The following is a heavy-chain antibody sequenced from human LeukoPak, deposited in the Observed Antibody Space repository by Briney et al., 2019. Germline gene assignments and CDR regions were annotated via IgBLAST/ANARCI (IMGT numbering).Heavy chain of an antibody. V-gene: IGHV5-51*01. J-gene: IGHJ4*02. CDR2: IHPGDSET. D-gene: IGHD1-26*01. CDR3: ARRLGATQPYFDF. CDR1: GYRLTSYW. Sequence: GESLKISCKASGYRLTSYWIGWVRQMPGKGVECMGIIHPGDSETRYSPSFQGQVTISADKSISTAYLQWSGLKASDTAMYYCARRLGATQPYFDFWGQGALVTVSS.